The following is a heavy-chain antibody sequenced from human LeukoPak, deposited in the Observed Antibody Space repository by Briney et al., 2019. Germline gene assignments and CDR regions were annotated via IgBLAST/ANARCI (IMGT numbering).Heavy chain of an antibody. Sequence: SETLSLTCAVYGGSFSDNYWSWIRQPPGKGLEWIGEINHSRITHYKPSLKSRVSMSLDTSKNHFSLKLTSVTAADTAVYYCARGSRFFDTSDFDDWGQGTLVTVYS. CDR3: ARGSRFFDTSDFDD. D-gene: IGHD3-9*01. CDR2: INHSRIT. CDR1: GGSFSDNY. J-gene: IGHJ4*02. V-gene: IGHV4-34*01.